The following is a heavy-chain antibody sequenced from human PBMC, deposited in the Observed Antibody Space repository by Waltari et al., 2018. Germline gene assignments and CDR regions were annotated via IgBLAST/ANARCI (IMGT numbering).Heavy chain of an antibody. CDR1: GFTLSSFW. J-gene: IGHJ3*02. CDR3: ARLSSSWNEKGAFDI. D-gene: IGHD6-13*01. CDR2: MNRDGSET. V-gene: IGHV3-7*01. Sequence: EVQLVESGGGLVQPGGSLRLSCGGTGFTLSSFWMSWVRQAPGKGLDWVANMNRDGSETYYGDSVKGRFTISRDNAKNSLYLEMNTLRVEDTAIYYCARLSSSWNEKGAFDIWGQGTMVTVSS.